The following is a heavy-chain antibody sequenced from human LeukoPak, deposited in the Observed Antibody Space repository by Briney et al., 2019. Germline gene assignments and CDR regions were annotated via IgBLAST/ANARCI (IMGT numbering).Heavy chain of an antibody. J-gene: IGHJ2*01. CDR3: ARGGSSGWRPWYFDL. D-gene: IGHD6-19*01. V-gene: IGHV3-30*02. CDR1: GLTFSIYG. CDR2: IRYDGSNE. Sequence: GGSLRLSCEVSGLTFSIYGMHWVRQAPGKGLEWVAFIRYDGSNEYYADSVKGRFTISRDNSKNTLFLQMNSLRAEDTAVYYCARGGSSGWRPWYFDLWGRGTLVTVSS.